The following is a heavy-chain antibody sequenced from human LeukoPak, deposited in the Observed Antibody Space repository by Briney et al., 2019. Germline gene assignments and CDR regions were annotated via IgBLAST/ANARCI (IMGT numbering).Heavy chain of an antibody. CDR2: ISYDGSNK. J-gene: IGHJ6*02. CDR1: GFTFNSYA. D-gene: IGHD1-26*01. CDR3: ARSTYYYGMDV. Sequence: GGSLRLSCAASGFTFNSYAIHWVRQAPGKGLDWVALISYDGSNKYYADSVKGRFTISRDNSKNTLYLQMNSLRVEDTAVYYCARSTYYYGMDVWGQGTTVTVSS. V-gene: IGHV3-30-3*01.